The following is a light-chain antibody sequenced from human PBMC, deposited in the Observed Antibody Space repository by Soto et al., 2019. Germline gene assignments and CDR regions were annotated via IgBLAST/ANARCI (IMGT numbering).Light chain of an antibody. J-gene: IGKJ2*01. CDR2: DAS. V-gene: IGKV1-33*01. CDR1: QDITNY. Sequence: DIQMTQSPYSLSVSVGDRITITCQASQDITNYLNWYQQKPGKAPKLLIYDASNLETGVPSRFSGSGSGTDFTLTITRLQPEDIATYYCQHFDTLPYTFGQGTRLEIK. CDR3: QHFDTLPYT.